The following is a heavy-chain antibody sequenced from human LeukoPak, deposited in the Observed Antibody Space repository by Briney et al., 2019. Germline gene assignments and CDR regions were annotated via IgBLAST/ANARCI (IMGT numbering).Heavy chain of an antibody. Sequence: ASVKVSCKASGYTFTGCYMHWVRQAPGQGLEWMGWINPNSGGTNYAQKFQGRVTMTRDTSISTAYMELSRLRSDDTAVYYCARDARGGSYRGGYFDYWGQGTLVTVSS. V-gene: IGHV1-2*02. CDR2: INPNSGGT. D-gene: IGHD1-26*01. J-gene: IGHJ4*02. CDR3: ARDARGGSYRGGYFDY. CDR1: GYTFTGCY.